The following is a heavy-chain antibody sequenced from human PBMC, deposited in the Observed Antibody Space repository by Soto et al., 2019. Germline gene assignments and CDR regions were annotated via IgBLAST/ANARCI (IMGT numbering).Heavy chain of an antibody. J-gene: IGHJ4*02. V-gene: IGHV4-30-4*01. Sequence: QVQLQESGPGLVKPSQTLSLTCTVSGGSISSGDYYWSWIRQPPGKGLEWIGYIYYSGSTYYNPSLKSRVTISVDTSKNQFSLKLSSVTAADTAVYYCARVRRSPAAGSPLFDYWGQGTLVTVSS. D-gene: IGHD6-13*01. CDR3: ARVRRSPAAGSPLFDY. CDR2: IYYSGST. CDR1: GGSISSGDYY.